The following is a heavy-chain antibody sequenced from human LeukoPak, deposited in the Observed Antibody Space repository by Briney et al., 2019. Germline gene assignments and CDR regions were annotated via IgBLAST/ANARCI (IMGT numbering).Heavy chain of an antibody. D-gene: IGHD6-6*01. V-gene: IGHV4-38-2*02. J-gene: IGHJ4*02. CDR1: GYSISSGYY. CDR2: IYHSGST. CDR3: ARVGETYSSSSGSFDY. Sequence: SETLSLTCTVSGYSISSGYYWGWVRPPPGKGLEWIGSIYHSGSTYYNPSLKSRVTMSVDTSKNQFSLKLSSVTAADTAVYYCARVGETYSSSSGSFDYWGQGTLVTVSS.